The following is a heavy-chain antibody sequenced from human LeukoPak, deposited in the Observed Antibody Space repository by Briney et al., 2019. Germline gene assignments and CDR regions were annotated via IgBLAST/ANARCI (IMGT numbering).Heavy chain of an antibody. Sequence: GGSLRVSCEASGFTFSSCAMSWVRQAPGKGLEWVSGISGSGGSTYFADSVKGRFTISRDNSKNTLYLQMNSLRAEDTAVYYCAKGPNFWLTPIAFDIWGQGTKVTVSS. CDR3: AKGPNFWLTPIAFDI. CDR1: GFTFSSCA. D-gene: IGHD3-3*01. V-gene: IGHV3-23*01. CDR2: ISGSGGST. J-gene: IGHJ3*02.